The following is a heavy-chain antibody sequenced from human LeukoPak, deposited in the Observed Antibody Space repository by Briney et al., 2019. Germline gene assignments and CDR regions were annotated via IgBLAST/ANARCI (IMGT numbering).Heavy chain of an antibody. CDR3: ANEEWYRFDY. Sequence: GGSLRLSCAASGFTFSSYSMNWVRQAPGKGLEWVSYISSSSSTIYYADSVKGRFTISRDNAKNSLFLQMNSLRAEDTALYYCANEEWYRFDYWGQGTLVTVPS. J-gene: IGHJ4*02. V-gene: IGHV3-48*04. CDR1: GFTFSSYS. CDR2: ISSSSSTI. D-gene: IGHD2-8*01.